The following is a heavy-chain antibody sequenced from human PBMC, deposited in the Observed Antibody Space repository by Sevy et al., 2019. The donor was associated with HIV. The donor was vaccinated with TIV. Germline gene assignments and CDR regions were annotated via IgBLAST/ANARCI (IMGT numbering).Heavy chain of an antibody. Sequence: ASVKVSCKTTGYIFSEYNMHWVRQAPGQGLEWMALINPNSGVTIYAQKFRGRVSLTRDTSMSTAYMELSARTSDDTAVDYCVREDNNAPRTLLSFDIWGQGTMVTVSS. J-gene: IGHJ3*02. D-gene: IGHD1-20*01. CDR1: GYIFSEYN. CDR3: VREDNNAPRTLLSFDI. V-gene: IGHV1-2*06. CDR2: INPNSGVT.